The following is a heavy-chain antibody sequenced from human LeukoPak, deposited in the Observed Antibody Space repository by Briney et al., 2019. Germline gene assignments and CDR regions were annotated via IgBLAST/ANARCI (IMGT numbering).Heavy chain of an antibody. Sequence: PGGSLRLSCAASGFTFSDYYMSWIRQAPGKGLEWVSYISSSGSTIYYADSVKGRFTIYRDNAKNSLYLQMNRLRAEDTAVYYCARTRARYDSFDYWGQRTLVTVSS. CDR2: ISSSGSTI. D-gene: IGHD3-9*01. J-gene: IGHJ4*02. CDR1: GFTFSDYY. V-gene: IGHV3-11*01. CDR3: ARTRARYDSFDY.